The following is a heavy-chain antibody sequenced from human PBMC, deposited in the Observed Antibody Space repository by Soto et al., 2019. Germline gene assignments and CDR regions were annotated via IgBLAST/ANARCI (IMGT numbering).Heavy chain of an antibody. Sequence: SETLSLTCAVSGGSLSSSNWWSWVRQPSGKGLEWIGEIYHSGSTNYNPSLKSRVTISVDKSKNQFSLKLSSVTAADTAVYYCARDARSYCSSPSCYQNWFDPWGQGTLVTVSS. J-gene: IGHJ5*02. D-gene: IGHD2-2*01. CDR3: ARDARSYCSSPSCYQNWFDP. CDR1: GGSLSSSNW. CDR2: IYHSGST. V-gene: IGHV4-4*02.